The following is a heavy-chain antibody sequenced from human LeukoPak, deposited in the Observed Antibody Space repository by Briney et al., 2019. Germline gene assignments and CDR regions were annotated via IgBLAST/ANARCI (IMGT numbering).Heavy chain of an antibody. Sequence: GTLTLSCAASGFTISSNHMTWVRQAPGKGLEWVEEINTGGLTFYEDSVTGRFTISRDNSKNTVYLQMNSLGVEDTARYYCARDNAQAGGGPDYWGQGTLVTVSS. CDR1: GFTISSNH. D-gene: IGHD2-8*01. CDR2: INTGGLT. J-gene: IGHJ4*02. CDR3: ARDNAQAGGGPDY. V-gene: IGHV3-53*01.